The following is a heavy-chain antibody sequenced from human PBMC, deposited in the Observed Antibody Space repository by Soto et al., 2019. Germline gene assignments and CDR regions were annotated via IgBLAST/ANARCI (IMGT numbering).Heavy chain of an antibody. CDR2: IYYSGST. J-gene: IGHJ6*02. CDR1: GGSISSGGYY. V-gene: IGHV4-31*03. Sequence: SETLSLTCTVSGGSISSGGYYWSGIRQHPGKGLEWIGYIYYSGSTYYNPSLKSRVTISVDTSKNQFSLKLSSVTAADTAVYYCARDWASGYTSSSLSNGMDVWGQGTTVTVSS. D-gene: IGHD3-3*01. CDR3: ARDWASGYTSSSLSNGMDV.